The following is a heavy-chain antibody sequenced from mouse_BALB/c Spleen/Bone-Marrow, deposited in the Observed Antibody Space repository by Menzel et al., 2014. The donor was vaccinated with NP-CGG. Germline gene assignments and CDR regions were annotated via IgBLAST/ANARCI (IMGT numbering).Heavy chain of an antibody. CDR3: ARNHFGSNSLGY. V-gene: IGHV1S135*01. J-gene: IGHJ3*01. D-gene: IGHD1-1*01. Sequence: EVQRVESGPELEKPGASVKISCKASGYSFTGYNMNWMKQSDGRSLEWIGNIDPYYGGTSYNQKFRGKATLTVDKSSSTAYMQLTSLTSEDSAVYYCARNHFGSNSLGYWGQGTLVTVSA. CDR2: IDPYYGGT. CDR1: GYSFTGYN.